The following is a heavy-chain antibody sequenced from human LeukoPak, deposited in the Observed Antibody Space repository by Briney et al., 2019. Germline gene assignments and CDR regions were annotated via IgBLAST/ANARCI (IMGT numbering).Heavy chain of an antibody. J-gene: IGHJ6*03. V-gene: IGHV4-34*01. D-gene: IGHD5-12*01. CDR2: INHSGST. Sequence: PSETLSLTCAVYGGSFSGYYWGWIRQPPGKGLEWIGEINHSGSTNYNPSLKSRVTISVDTSKNQFSLKLSSVTAADTAVYYCARGGGDMVATPGYYYYMDVWGKGTTVTVSS. CDR1: GGSFSGYY. CDR3: ARGGGDMVATPGYYYYMDV.